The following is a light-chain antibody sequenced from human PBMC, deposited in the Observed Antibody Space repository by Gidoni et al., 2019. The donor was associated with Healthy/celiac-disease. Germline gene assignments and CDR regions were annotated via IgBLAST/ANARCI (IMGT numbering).Light chain of an antibody. CDR3: GTWDSSLSAWYV. J-gene: IGLJ1*01. CDR1: SSNIG. Sequence: QSVLTQPPSVSAAPGQKVTISCSGSSSNIGTALKLLIYDNNKRPSGIPDRFSGSKSGTSATLGITGLQTGDEADYYCGTWDSSLSAWYVFGTGTKVTVL. CDR2: DNN. V-gene: IGLV1-51*01.